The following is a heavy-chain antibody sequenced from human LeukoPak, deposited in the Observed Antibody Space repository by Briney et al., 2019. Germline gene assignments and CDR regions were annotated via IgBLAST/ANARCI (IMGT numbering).Heavy chain of an antibody. Sequence: GGSLRLSCAASGFTFSSYGMHWVRQAPGKGLEWVAVISYDGSNKYYADSVKGRFTISRDNSKNTLYLQMNSLRAEDTALYYCAKDVLPAGVAGKTFDYWGQGTLVTVSS. CDR3: AKDVLPAGVAGKTFDY. J-gene: IGHJ4*02. CDR1: GFTFSSYG. V-gene: IGHV3-30*18. D-gene: IGHD6-19*01. CDR2: ISYDGSNK.